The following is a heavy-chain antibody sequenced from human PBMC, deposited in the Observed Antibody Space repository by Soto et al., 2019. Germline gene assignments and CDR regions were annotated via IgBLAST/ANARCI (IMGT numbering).Heavy chain of an antibody. D-gene: IGHD3-10*01. J-gene: IGHJ6*02. Sequence: PGGSLRLSCAASGFIFSGSAIHWVRQASGKGLEWVGRIRSRANNYATSFAASVKGRFIFSRDDSKNMAYLQVNTLKTEDTAVYYGCRRQRGAIGDYSYQGLDVWDQGTTVTISS. CDR3: CRRQRGAIGDYSYQGLDV. CDR1: GFIFSGSA. V-gene: IGHV3-73*01. CDR2: IRSRANNYAT.